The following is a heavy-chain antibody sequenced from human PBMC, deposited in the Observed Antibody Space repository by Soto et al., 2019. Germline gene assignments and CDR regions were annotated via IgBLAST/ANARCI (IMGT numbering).Heavy chain of an antibody. D-gene: IGHD6-19*01. CDR1: GFTFSSYA. CDR3: AKASSGWYSRFDY. CDR2: ISGSGGST. J-gene: IGHJ4*02. V-gene: IGHV3-23*01. Sequence: HPGGSLRLSCAASGFTFSSYAMSWVRQAPGKGLEWVSAISGSGGSTYYADSVKGRFTISRDNSKNTLYLQMNSLRAEDTAVYYCAKASSGWYSRFDYWGQGTLVTVSS.